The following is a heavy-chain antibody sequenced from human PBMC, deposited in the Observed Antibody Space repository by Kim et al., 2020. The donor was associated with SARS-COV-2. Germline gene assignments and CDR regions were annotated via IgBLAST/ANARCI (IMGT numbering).Heavy chain of an antibody. J-gene: IGHJ5*02. V-gene: IGHV3-9*01. D-gene: IGHD6-19*01. Sequence: DSVKGRFTISRDNAKNSLYLQMNSLRAEGTALYYCAKDFSSGWQDNWFDPWGQGTLVTVSS. CDR3: AKDFSSGWQDNWFDP.